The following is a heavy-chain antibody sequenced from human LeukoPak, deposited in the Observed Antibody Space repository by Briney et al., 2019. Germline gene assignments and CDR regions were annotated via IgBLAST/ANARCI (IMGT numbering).Heavy chain of an antibody. CDR2: INHSGST. CDR3: ARHRILTMIVAWDY. D-gene: IGHD3-22*01. Sequence: SETLSLTCTVSGGSISSYYWSWIRQPPGKGLEWIGEINHSGSTNYNPSLKSRVTISVDTSKNQFSLKLSSVTAADTAVYYCARHRILTMIVAWDYWGQGTLVTVSS. J-gene: IGHJ4*02. V-gene: IGHV4-34*01. CDR1: GGSISSYY.